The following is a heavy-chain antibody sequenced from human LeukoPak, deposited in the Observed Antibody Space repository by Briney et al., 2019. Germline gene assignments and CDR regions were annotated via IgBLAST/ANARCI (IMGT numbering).Heavy chain of an antibody. CDR2: INGNAGSK. CDR1: WFTFSSYA. J-gene: IGHJ4*02. CDR3: ARGNTVTTLDC. V-gene: IGHV3-64*02. Sequence: GEPLILLCAASWFTFSSYAMHCLRPAPGEGLEYVSAINGNAGSKYYADYVKGRFTVSRDNSKNTLHLQMNSLRAEDTAVYYCARGNTVTTLDCWGQGTLVTVSS. D-gene: IGHD4-17*01.